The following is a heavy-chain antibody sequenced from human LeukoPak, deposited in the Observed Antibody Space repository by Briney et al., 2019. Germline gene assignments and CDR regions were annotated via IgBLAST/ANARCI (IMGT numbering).Heavy chain of an antibody. CDR1: EYTFSGYY. D-gene: IGHD2-2*03. J-gene: IGHJ6*03. Sequence: ASVKVSCKTSEYTFSGYYIHWVRQAPGQGLEWMGWINPNSGGTKYTEKFQGRVTMSRDTSITTDYMELSRLRDDDTDVYYCARDLDRKEHVANYQYYMDVWGKGTPVTVSS. V-gene: IGHV1-2*02. CDR2: INPNSGGT. CDR3: ARDLDRKEHVANYQYYMDV.